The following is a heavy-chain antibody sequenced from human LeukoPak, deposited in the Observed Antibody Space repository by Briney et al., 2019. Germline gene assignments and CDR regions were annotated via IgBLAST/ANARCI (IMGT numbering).Heavy chain of an antibody. J-gene: IGHJ4*02. Sequence: GGSLRLSCAASGFTFSSYWMSWVRQAPGKGLEWVANIKQDGSEKYYVDSVEGRFTISRDNAKNSLYLQMNSLRAEDTAVYYCARHDHYSGGSCVYWGQGTLVTVSS. CDR1: GFTFSSYW. V-gene: IGHV3-7*01. D-gene: IGHD2-15*01. CDR2: IKQDGSEK. CDR3: ARHDHYSGGSCVY.